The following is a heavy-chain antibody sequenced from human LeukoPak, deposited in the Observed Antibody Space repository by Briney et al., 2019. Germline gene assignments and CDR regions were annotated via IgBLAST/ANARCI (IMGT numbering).Heavy chain of an antibody. CDR2: ISGSGGST. D-gene: IGHD3-22*01. J-gene: IGHJ3*02. V-gene: IGHV3-23*01. CDR3: AKDCYDSSGYYYVDAFDI. CDR1: GFTFSSYG. Sequence: GGSLRLSCAASGFTFSSYGMSWVRQAPGKGLEWVSAISGSGGSTHYADSVKGRFTISRDNSKNTLYLQMNSLRAEDTAVYYCAKDCYDSSGYYYVDAFDIWGQGTMVTVSS.